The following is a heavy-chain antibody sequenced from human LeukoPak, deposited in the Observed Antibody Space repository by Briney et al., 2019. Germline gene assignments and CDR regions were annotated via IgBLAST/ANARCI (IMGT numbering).Heavy chain of an antibody. D-gene: IGHD1-1*01. J-gene: IGHJ4*02. CDR2: IWFDGSNK. Sequence: GGSLRLSCAASGFTFSAYGMHWVRQAPGKGLEWVAVIWFDGSNKYYADSVKGRFTISRDNSKNTLYLQMNSLRAEDTAQYYCSRERGDREFDYWGQGTLVTVSS. CDR1: GFTFSAYG. CDR3: SRERGDREFDY. V-gene: IGHV3-33*01.